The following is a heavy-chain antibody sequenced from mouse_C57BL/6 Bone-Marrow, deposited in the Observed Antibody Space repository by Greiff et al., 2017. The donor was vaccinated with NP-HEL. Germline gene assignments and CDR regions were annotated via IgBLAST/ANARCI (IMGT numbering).Heavy chain of an antibody. D-gene: IGHD1-1*01. J-gene: IGHJ3*01. V-gene: IGHV1-7*01. CDR1: GYTFTSYW. CDR2: IYPGSGYT. Sequence: VQLQESGAELVKPGASVKLSCKASGYTFTSYWMHWVKQRPGQGLEWIGYIYPGSGYTKYNEKFKDKATLTADKSSSTAYMQLSSLTYEDAAVYYCASYWTWFAYWGQGTLVTVSA. CDR3: ASYWTWFAY.